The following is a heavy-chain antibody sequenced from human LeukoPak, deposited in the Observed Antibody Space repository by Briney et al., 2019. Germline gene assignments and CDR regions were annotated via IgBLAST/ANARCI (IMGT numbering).Heavy chain of an antibody. J-gene: IGHJ5*02. V-gene: IGHV3-48*02. CDR1: GFTFSNYN. CDR2: ISSSSSTI. Sequence: GGSLRLSCAASGFTFSNYNINWVRQAPGKGLEWLSYISSSSSTIYYAHSVKGRFTISRDNAKNSLYLQMNSLRDEDTAVYYCAREVMVRGGHNWFDPWGQGTLVTVSS. D-gene: IGHD3-10*01. CDR3: AREVMVRGGHNWFDP.